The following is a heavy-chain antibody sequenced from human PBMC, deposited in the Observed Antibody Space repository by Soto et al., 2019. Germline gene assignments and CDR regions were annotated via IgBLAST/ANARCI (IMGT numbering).Heavy chain of an antibody. D-gene: IGHD2-21*02. V-gene: IGHV4-61*01. J-gene: IGHJ5*02. CDR3: ARAYCGGDCYSGGTHWFDP. Sequence: QVQLQESGPGLVKPSETLSLTCTVSGGSVRSGSYQWSWIRQPPGKGLEWIGYIHYSGTTNYNPSLKSRVSISVDTSKKQFSLKLSSVTAADTAVYYCARAYCGGDCYSGGTHWFDPWGQGILVTVSS. CDR2: IHYSGTT. CDR1: GGSVRSGSYQ.